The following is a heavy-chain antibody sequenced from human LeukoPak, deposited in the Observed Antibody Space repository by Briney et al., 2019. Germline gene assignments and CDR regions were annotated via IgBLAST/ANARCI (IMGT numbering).Heavy chain of an antibody. Sequence: PGGSLRLSCAPSGFTFRSYAMHWVRQAPGKGLEWVAAISYDGDNKYYADSVKGRFTISRDNSKNTLYLQMNSLRPEDTAVYHCTRPWAAGIEGGHLDIWGQGTLVTVSS. CDR2: ISYDGDNK. J-gene: IGHJ3*02. D-gene: IGHD1-26*01. CDR3: TRPWAAGIEGGHLDI. V-gene: IGHV3-30-3*01. CDR1: GFTFRSYA.